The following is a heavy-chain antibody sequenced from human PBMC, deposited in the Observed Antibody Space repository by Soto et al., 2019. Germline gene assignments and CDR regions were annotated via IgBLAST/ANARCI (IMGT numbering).Heavy chain of an antibody. CDR1: GFTFRNYA. Sequence: GGSLRLSCAAPGFTFRNYAMSWVRQAPGKGLEWVSTASGSGGWTYYADSVKDRFTISRDNSKNTLYLQMNSLRAEDTAVYYCASWNYVDYWGRGTLVTVSS. CDR2: ASGSGGWT. J-gene: IGHJ4*02. D-gene: IGHD1-1*01. V-gene: IGHV3-23*01. CDR3: ASWNYVDY.